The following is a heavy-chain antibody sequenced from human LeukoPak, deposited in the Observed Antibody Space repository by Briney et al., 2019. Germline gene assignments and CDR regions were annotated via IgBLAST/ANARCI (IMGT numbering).Heavy chain of an antibody. J-gene: IGHJ4*02. CDR2: ISGDGGST. CDR3: ARESETSGWYDY. V-gene: IGHV3-43*02. CDR1: GFIFDNYA. D-gene: IGHD6-19*01. Sequence: GGSLRLSCAAPGFIFDNYAIHWVRQAPGKGLEWVSLISGDGGSTFYADSVRGRFTISRDNNRKSLSLQMSSLRSEDTALYYCARESETSGWYDYWGQGTLVTVSS.